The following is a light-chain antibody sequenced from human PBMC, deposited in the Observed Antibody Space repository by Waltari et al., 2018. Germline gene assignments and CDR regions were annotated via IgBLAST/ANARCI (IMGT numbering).Light chain of an antibody. V-gene: IGLV2-11*01. J-gene: IGLJ3*02. CDR3: CSYAGSYTA. CDR1: SSAVGGYNY. CDR2: DVS. Sequence: QSALTQPRSVSGSPGPSVTISCTGTSSAVGGYNYVSWYQQHPGKAPNLMIYDVSKRPSGVPDRFSGSKSGNTASLTISGLQAEDEADYYCCSYAGSYTAFGGGTKLTVL.